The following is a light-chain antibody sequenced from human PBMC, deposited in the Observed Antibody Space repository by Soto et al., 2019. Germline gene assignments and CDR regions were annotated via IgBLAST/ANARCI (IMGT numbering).Light chain of an antibody. V-gene: IGKV3-15*01. CDR2: GTS. CDR1: QSVSSN. J-gene: IGKJ3*01. CDR3: QQYNSWPAFT. Sequence: EIVMTQSPATLSVSPGEGATLSCRASQSVSSNLAWYQQKPGQAPRLLIYGTSSRATGVPARFSGSGSGTEFTLTIISLQSEDFAVYYCQQYNSWPAFTFGPGTKVDIK.